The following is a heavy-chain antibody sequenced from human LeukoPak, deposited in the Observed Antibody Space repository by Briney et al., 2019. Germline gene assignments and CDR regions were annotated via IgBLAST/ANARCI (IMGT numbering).Heavy chain of an antibody. CDR3: AAGRRHGELFFDY. V-gene: IGHV1-69*13. D-gene: IGHD3-10*01. J-gene: IGHJ4*02. CDR2: INPIFNIL. CDR1: EGTFGAYT. Sequence: GASVKVSCKASEGTFGAYTLDWVRQAPGQGLEWLGGINPIFNILNYAQKFRGRVTITADESTNTAYMDLSSLKYDDTAVYYCAAGRRHGELFFDYWGQGALVTVSS.